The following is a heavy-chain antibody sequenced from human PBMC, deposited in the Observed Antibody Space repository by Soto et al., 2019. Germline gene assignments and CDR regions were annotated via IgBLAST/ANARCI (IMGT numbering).Heavy chain of an antibody. CDR1: VFTVSTYW. V-gene: IGHV3-7*01. Sequence: GGSLRPCWAASVFTVSTYWMSGVRQAPGKGLESVANIKEDGSEKYYVDSVEGRFTISRDNAKNSLYLQMTSLRAEDTALYYCARGWGYFDSSGFPYLYAMDVWGQGTTVTVSS. D-gene: IGHD3-22*01. J-gene: IGHJ6*02. CDR2: IKEDGSEK. CDR3: ARGWGYFDSSGFPYLYAMDV.